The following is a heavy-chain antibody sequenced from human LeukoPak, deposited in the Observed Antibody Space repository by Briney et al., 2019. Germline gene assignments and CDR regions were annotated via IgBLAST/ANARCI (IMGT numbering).Heavy chain of an antibody. Sequence: GGSLRLSCAASGFTFSSYGMHWVRQAPGKGLEWVAVISYDGSNKYYADSVKGRFTISRDNSKNTLYLQMNSLRAEDTAVYYCARDDVALDIVVVPTGAFDIWGQGTMVTVSS. V-gene: IGHV3-30*03. J-gene: IGHJ3*02. CDR1: GFTFSSYG. CDR3: ARDDVALDIVVVPTGAFDI. CDR2: ISYDGSNK. D-gene: IGHD2-2*01.